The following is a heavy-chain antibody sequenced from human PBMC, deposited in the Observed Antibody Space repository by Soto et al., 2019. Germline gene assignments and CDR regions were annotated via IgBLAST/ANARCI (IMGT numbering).Heavy chain of an antibody. V-gene: IGHV3-30*18. D-gene: IGHD6-6*01. CDR1: GFTFSSYG. CDR2: ISYDGSNK. J-gene: IGHJ4*02. CDR3: EKVGSSSPFHY. Sequence: TGGSLRLSCAASGFTFSSYGMHWVRQAPGKGLEWVAVISYDGSNKYYADSVKGRFTISRGNSKNTLYLQMNSLRAEDTAVYYCEKVGSSSPFHYCGPGTMVTV.